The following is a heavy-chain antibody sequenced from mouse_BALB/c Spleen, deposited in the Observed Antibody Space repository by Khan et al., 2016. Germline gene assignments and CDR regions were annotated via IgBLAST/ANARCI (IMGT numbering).Heavy chain of an antibody. V-gene: IGHV5-17*02. J-gene: IGHJ4*01. CDR1: GFTFSVFG. Sequence: ELVESGGGLVQPGGSRKLSCAASGFTFSVFGIHWVRQAPEKGLEWVAYISGGSSTIYCADTVKGRFTISRDNPKNTLFLQMTSLRSEDTAVYYCARLTPYAMDYWGQGTSVTVSS. D-gene: IGHD4-1*01. CDR2: ISGGSSTI. CDR3: ARLTPYAMDY.